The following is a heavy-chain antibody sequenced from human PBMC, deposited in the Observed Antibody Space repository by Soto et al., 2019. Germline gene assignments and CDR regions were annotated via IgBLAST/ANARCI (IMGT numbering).Heavy chain of an antibody. CDR1: GFIFDVFA. J-gene: IGHJ4*02. CDR2: ISWNSDSI. V-gene: IGHV3-9*01. CDR3: TKVGGLYDFWSGPLHFDL. Sequence: EAQLVESGGGFVQPGRSLRLSCAGSGFIFDVFAIHWVRQAPGKGLEWVSGISWNSDSIGYADSVKGRFTISRDNAKNSLYLQMNSLRAEDTALYYCTKVGGLYDFWSGPLHFDLWGQGTLVTVSS. D-gene: IGHD3-3*01.